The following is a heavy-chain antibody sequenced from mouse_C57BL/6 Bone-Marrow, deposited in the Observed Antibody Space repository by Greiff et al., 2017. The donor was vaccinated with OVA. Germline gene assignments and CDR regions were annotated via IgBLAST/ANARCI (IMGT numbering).Heavy chain of an antibody. J-gene: IGHJ2*01. Sequence: QVQLQQSGAELVRPGASVTLSCKASGYTFTDYEMHWVKQTPVHGLEWIGAIDPETGGTAYNQKFKGKAILTADKSSSTAYMELRSLTSEDSAVYYCTRRTYGNFDYWGQGITLTVSS. CDR1: GYTFTDYE. D-gene: IGHD2-10*02. CDR2: IDPETGGT. V-gene: IGHV1-15*01. CDR3: TRRTYGNFDY.